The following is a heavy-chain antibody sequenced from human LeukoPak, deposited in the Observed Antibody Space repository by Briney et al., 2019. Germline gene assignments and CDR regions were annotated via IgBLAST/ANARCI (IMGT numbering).Heavy chain of an antibody. CDR2: LNSDGSTT. V-gene: IGHV3-74*03. CDR3: ARGPDHGGSYYHD. J-gene: IGHJ4*02. Sequence: GGSLRLSCAASGLTFSSYAMSWVRQAPGKGLVWVSRLNSDGSTTEYADSVKGRFTISRDNAKNTLFLQLSSLRAEDTAIYYCARGPDHGGSYYHDWGQGTLVTVSS. CDR1: GLTFSSYA. D-gene: IGHD1-26*01.